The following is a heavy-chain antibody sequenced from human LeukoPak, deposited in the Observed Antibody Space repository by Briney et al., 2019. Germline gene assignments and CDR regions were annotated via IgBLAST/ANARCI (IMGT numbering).Heavy chain of an antibody. V-gene: IGHV4-34*01. CDR3: ATSDTAMVVLGY. CDR1: GGSFSGYY. CDR2: INHSGST. J-gene: IGHJ4*02. D-gene: IGHD5-18*01. Sequence: SETLSLTCAVYGGSFSGYYWSWIRQPPGKGLEWIGEINHSGSTNYNPSLKSRVTISVNTSKNQFSLKLSSVTAADTAVYYCATSDTAMVVLGYWGQGTLVTVSS.